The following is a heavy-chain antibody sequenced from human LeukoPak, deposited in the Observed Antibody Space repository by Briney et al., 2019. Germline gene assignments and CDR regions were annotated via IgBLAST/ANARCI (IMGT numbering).Heavy chain of an antibody. CDR3: ASQVGVTYAMDV. Sequence: SETLSLTCSVSGDSIRSYCWSWIRKPQGKGLEWIGYIYYSGSTNYYPSLKTRVTITADTSKNQFSLKLSSVTAADTAVYFCASQVGVTYAMDVWGQGTTVTVSS. CDR2: IYYSGST. V-gene: IGHV4-59*01. J-gene: IGHJ6*02. D-gene: IGHD3-10*01. CDR1: GDSIRSYC.